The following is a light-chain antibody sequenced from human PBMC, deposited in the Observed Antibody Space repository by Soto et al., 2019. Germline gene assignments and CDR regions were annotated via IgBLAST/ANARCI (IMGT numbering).Light chain of an antibody. Sequence: ETVMTQFPATLSVSPGERATLSCRASQSVSSKLAWYQQKPGQAPRLLIYGASTRATGITARFSGSGSGTECTLSIRSLQSEDFAVYYCQQYNKWPRTFGQGTKVEIK. V-gene: IGKV3-15*01. CDR1: QSVSSK. CDR2: GAS. CDR3: QQYNKWPRT. J-gene: IGKJ1*01.